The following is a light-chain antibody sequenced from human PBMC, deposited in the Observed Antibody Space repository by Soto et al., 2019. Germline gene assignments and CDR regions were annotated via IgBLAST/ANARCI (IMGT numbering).Light chain of an antibody. Sequence: QSVLTQPPSASGTPGQRVTISCSGSSPNIGSNAVNWYQQLPRTAPKLLMYSNYQRPSGVPDRFSGSKSVTSASLAISGLQSEDEADYYCATWDDSLNGVVFGGGTKLTVL. CDR3: ATWDDSLNGVV. V-gene: IGLV1-44*01. J-gene: IGLJ2*01. CDR1: SPNIGSNA. CDR2: SNY.